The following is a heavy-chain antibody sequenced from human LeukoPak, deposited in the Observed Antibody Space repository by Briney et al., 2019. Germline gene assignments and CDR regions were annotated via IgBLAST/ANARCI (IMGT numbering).Heavy chain of an antibody. V-gene: IGHV3-21*01. CDR3: AKSSGWNYYYYYMDV. J-gene: IGHJ6*03. D-gene: IGHD6-19*01. Sequence: GGSLRLSCAASGFTFSNYGMNWVRQAPGKGLEWVSSISSSSTYIYYADSVKGRFTLSRDNAKNSLYLQMNSLTAEDTAVYHCAKSSGWNYYYYYMDVWGKGTTVIASS. CDR2: ISSSSTYI. CDR1: GFTFSNYG.